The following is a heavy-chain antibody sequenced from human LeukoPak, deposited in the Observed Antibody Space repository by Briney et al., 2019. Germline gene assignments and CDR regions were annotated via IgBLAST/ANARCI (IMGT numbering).Heavy chain of an antibody. V-gene: IGHV3-23*01. Sequence: GGSLRLSCAASGFTFSSYAMSWVRQAPGKGLEWVSGFSATGGNTHYADSVKGRFTISRDNSKNMLYLQMNSLRADDTAVYYCARVKEASAFDIWGQGTMVTVSS. CDR3: ARVKEASAFDI. J-gene: IGHJ3*02. CDR2: FSATGGNT. D-gene: IGHD5-12*01. CDR1: GFTFSSYA.